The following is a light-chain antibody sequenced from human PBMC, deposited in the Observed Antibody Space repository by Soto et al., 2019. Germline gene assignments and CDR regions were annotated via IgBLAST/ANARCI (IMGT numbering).Light chain of an antibody. J-gene: IGKJ2*01. Sequence: DVVMTQSPLSLPVTLGQPASISCRSSQSLVYTDGDTYLNWFQQRPGQSPRRLIYKVSKRDSGGPGRFSGSGSGSDFTLKISRVEAEDVGVYYCMQGTHWPPYTFGQGTKLEIK. V-gene: IGKV2-30*01. CDR1: QSLVYTDGDTY. CDR2: KVS. CDR3: MQGTHWPPYT.